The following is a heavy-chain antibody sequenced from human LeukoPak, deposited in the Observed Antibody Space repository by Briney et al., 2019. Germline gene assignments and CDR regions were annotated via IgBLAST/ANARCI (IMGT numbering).Heavy chain of an antibody. CDR1: GGSFSGYY. CDR3: ARVGGITMIVVAFDY. CDR2: INHSGST. Sequence: PSETLSLTCAVYGGSFSGYYWSWIRRPPGKGLEWIGEINHSGSTNYNPSLKRRVTISVDTSKNQFSLKLSSVTAADTAVYYCARVGGITMIVVAFDYWGQGTLVAVSS. V-gene: IGHV4-34*01. D-gene: IGHD3-22*01. J-gene: IGHJ4*02.